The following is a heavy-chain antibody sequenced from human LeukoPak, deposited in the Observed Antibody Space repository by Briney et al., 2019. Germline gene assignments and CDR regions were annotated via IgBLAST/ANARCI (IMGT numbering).Heavy chain of an antibody. CDR1: GFTFSTYW. Sequence: GGSLRLSCAASGFTFSTYWMTWVRQAPGKGLEWVANIKQDGSEKYYVDSVKGRFTISRDNAKNSLYLQMNSLGAEDTAVYYCARRGTSSSWAHFDYWGQRILVTVSS. CDR2: IKQDGSEK. J-gene: IGHJ4*02. V-gene: IGHV3-7*05. CDR3: ARRGTSSSWAHFDY. D-gene: IGHD6-13*01.